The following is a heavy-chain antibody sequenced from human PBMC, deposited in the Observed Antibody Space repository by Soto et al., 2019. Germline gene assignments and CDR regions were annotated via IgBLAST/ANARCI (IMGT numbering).Heavy chain of an antibody. D-gene: IGHD6-6*01. V-gene: IGHV4-31*03. CDR3: ARMSLEYSSSSLDFDY. CDR1: GGSISSGGYY. J-gene: IGHJ4*02. Sequence: SETLSLTCTVSGGSISSGGYYWSWIRQHPGKGLEWIGYIYYSGSTYYNPSLKSRVTISVDTSKNQFSLKLSSVTAADTAVYYCARMSLEYSSSSLDFDYWGQGTLVTVSS. CDR2: IYYSGST.